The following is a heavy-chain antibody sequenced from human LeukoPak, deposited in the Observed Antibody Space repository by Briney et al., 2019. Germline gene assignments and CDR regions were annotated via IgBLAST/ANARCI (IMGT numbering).Heavy chain of an antibody. CDR3: AKSGMGYYYDSSGYYYFDY. D-gene: IGHD3-22*01. CDR1: GFTFSSYA. J-gene: IGHJ4*02. CDR2: ISGSGGST. Sequence: PGGSLRLSCAASGFTFSSYAMSWVRQAPGKWLEWVSAISGSGGSTYYADSVKGRFTISRDNSKNTLYLQMNSLRAEDTAVYYCAKSGMGYYYDSSGYYYFDYWGQGTLVTVSS. V-gene: IGHV3-23*01.